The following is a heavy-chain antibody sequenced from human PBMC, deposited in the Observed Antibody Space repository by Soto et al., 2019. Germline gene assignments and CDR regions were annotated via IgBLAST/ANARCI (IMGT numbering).Heavy chain of an antibody. CDR3: AKEGEEGAIGY. CDR2: ISYDGSNK. V-gene: IGHV3-30*18. D-gene: IGHD3-16*02. Sequence: QVQLVESGGGVVQPGRSLRLSCAASGFTFSSYGMHWVRQAPGKGLEWVAVISYDGSNKYYADSVKGRFTISRDNSKNTVYVQMNSLRAEDTAVYYCAKEGEEGAIGYWGQGTLVTVFS. CDR1: GFTFSSYG. J-gene: IGHJ4*02.